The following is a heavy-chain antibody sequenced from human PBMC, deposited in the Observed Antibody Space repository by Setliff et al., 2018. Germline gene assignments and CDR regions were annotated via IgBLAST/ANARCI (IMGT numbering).Heavy chain of an antibody. V-gene: IGHV3-11*04. Sequence: PGGSLRLSCAASGFTFSYYYMSWIRQAPGKGLEWVSYISSSGSTIYYADSVKGRFTISRDNAKNSLYLQMNSLRAEDTAVYYCARDSHTYYDILTGYLDFDYWGQGTLVTVSS. CDR2: ISSSGSTI. J-gene: IGHJ4*02. CDR1: GFTFSYYY. D-gene: IGHD3-9*01. CDR3: ARDSHTYYDILTGYLDFDY.